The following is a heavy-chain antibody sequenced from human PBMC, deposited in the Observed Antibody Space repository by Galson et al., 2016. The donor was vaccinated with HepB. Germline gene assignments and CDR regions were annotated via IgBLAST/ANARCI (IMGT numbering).Heavy chain of an antibody. D-gene: IGHD2/OR15-2a*01. Sequence: LRLSCAASGLPFSDSYMSWIRQAPGKGLEWISYISNTGNTIYYADSVKGRFTISRDNAKNSLYLQMNTLRGEDTAVYYCATQLGLIIVPGTFDSWGQGTLVTVSS. V-gene: IGHV3-11*01. J-gene: IGHJ4*02. CDR2: ISNTGNTI. CDR3: ATQLGLIIVPGTFDS. CDR1: GLPFSDSY.